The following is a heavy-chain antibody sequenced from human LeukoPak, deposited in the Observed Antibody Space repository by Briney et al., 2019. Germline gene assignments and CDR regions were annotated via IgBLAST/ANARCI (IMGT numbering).Heavy chain of an antibody. J-gene: IGHJ4*02. CDR3: ARIEYSSSCDY. V-gene: IGHV4-39*07. CDR2: IYHSGST. Sequence: SETLSLTCTVSGGSISGSSYYWGWIRQPPGKGLEWIGSIYHSGSTYYNPSLKSRVTISVDTSKNQFSLKLSFVTAADTAVYYCARIEYSSSCDYWGQGTLVTVSS. D-gene: IGHD6-6*01. CDR1: GGSISGSSYY.